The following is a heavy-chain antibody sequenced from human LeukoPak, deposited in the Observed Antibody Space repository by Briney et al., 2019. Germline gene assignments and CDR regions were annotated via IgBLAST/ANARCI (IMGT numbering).Heavy chain of an antibody. Sequence: SETLSLTCAVYGGSFSGYYWGWIRQPPGKGLEWIGEINHSGSTNYNPSLKSRVTISVDTSKNQFSLKLSSVTAADTAVYYCARCATIQLWCKNWGQGTLVTVSS. V-gene: IGHV4-34*01. CDR2: INHSGST. J-gene: IGHJ4*02. D-gene: IGHD5-18*01. CDR3: ARCATIQLWCKN. CDR1: GGSFSGYY.